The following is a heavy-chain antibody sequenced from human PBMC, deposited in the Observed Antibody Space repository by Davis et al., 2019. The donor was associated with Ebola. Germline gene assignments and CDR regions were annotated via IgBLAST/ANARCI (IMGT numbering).Heavy chain of an antibody. J-gene: IGHJ5*02. Sequence: MPSETLSLTCAVYGGSFSGYYWSWIRQPPGKGLEWIGEINHSGSTNYNPSLKSRVTISVDTSKNQFSRKLSSVTAADTAVYYCARQGLAAAGTDRWFDPWGQGTLVTVSS. V-gene: IGHV4-34*01. CDR3: ARQGLAAAGTDRWFDP. CDR1: GGSFSGYY. D-gene: IGHD6-13*01. CDR2: INHSGST.